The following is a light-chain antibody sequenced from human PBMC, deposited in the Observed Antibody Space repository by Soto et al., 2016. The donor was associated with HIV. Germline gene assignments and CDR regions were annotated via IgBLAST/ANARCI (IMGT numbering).Light chain of an antibody. CDR1: SLRSYY. V-gene: IGLV3-19*01. CDR3: NSRDSTGKRYV. CDR2: GKN. Sequence: SSELTQDPDVSVALGQTVRITCQGDSLRSYYASWYQQKPGQAPVLLIYGKNNRPSGIPDRFSGSSSGNTASLTITGAQAEDEADYYCNSRDSTGKRYVFGTDDQGPRP. J-gene: IGLJ1*01.